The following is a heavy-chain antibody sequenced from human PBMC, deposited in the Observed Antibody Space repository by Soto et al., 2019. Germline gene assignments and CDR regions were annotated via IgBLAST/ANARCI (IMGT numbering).Heavy chain of an antibody. CDR3: ARMRNILAGYPGRFDY. Sequence: SETLSLTCTVSGGSISTYYWSWIRQPPGKGLEWIGYIYYSGSTNYNPSLKSRVTISVDTSKNQFSLKLSSVTAADTAVYYCARMRNILAGYPGRFDYWGQGTLVTVSS. CDR2: IYYSGST. CDR1: GGSISTYY. J-gene: IGHJ4*02. D-gene: IGHD3-9*01. V-gene: IGHV4-59*01.